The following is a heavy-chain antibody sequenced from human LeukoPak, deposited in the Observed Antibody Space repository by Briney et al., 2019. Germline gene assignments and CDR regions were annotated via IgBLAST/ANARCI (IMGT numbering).Heavy chain of an antibody. J-gene: IGHJ4*02. Sequence: GGSLRLSCAASGFTFSTYAISWVRQAPGKELEWVSGISGNGDNTYYADSVKGRFTIYRDNSKSRLSLQMNSLRAEDTAVYYCAKTLSSGWSGKYYFDYWGQGTLVSVSS. CDR3: AKTLSSGWSGKYYFDY. CDR1: GFTFSTYA. CDR2: ISGNGDNT. D-gene: IGHD6-19*01. V-gene: IGHV3-23*01.